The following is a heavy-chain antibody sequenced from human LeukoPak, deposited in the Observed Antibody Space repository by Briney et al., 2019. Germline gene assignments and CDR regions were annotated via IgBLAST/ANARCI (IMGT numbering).Heavy chain of an antibody. Sequence: SETLSLTCTVSGGSISSYYWSWTRQPPGKGLEWIGYIYYSGSTNYNPSLKSRVTISVDTSKNQFSLKLSSVTAADTAVYYCARGVYSSGWYNDYWGQGTLVTVSS. CDR2: IYYSGST. CDR1: GGSISSYY. J-gene: IGHJ4*02. D-gene: IGHD6-19*01. CDR3: ARGVYSSGWYNDY. V-gene: IGHV4-59*01.